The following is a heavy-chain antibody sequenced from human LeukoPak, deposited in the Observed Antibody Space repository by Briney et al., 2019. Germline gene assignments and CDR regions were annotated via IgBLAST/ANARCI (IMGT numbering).Heavy chain of an antibody. Sequence: GGSLRLSCAASGFTFSSYAMSWVRRASGKGLEWASTISGSGGSTYYADSVKGRFTISRDNSKNTLYLQMNSLRAEDTAVYYCAREQTHYDILTGYYSSGWFDPWGQGTLVTVSS. V-gene: IGHV3-23*01. J-gene: IGHJ5*02. CDR2: ISGSGGST. CDR3: AREQTHYDILTGYYSSGWFDP. CDR1: GFTFSSYA. D-gene: IGHD3-9*01.